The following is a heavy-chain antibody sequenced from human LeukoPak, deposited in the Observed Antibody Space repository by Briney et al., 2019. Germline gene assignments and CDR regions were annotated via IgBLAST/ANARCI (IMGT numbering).Heavy chain of an antibody. Sequence: PSQTLSLTCAISGDSVSSNSAAWNWIRQSPSRGLEWLGRTYYRSKWYNDYAVSMKSRITINPDTSKNQFSLQLNSVTPEDTAVYYCARGQYSSGWYVDWFDPWGQGTLVTVSS. D-gene: IGHD6-19*01. CDR3: ARGQYSSGWYVDWFDP. J-gene: IGHJ5*02. CDR1: GDSVSSNSAA. CDR2: TYYRSKWYN. V-gene: IGHV6-1*01.